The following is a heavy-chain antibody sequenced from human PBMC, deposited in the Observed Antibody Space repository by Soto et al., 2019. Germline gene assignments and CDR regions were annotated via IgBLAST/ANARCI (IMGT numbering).Heavy chain of an antibody. V-gene: IGHV4-34*01. Sequence: PSETLPLTCAVYGGSFSGYYWSWIRQPPGKGLEWIGEINHSGSTNYNPSLKSRVTISVDTSRNEFSLKLTSVTAADTAVYYCARATYNNLDYWGQGTLVTVSS. CDR1: GGSFSGYY. CDR3: ARATYNNLDY. CDR2: INHSGST. J-gene: IGHJ4*02. D-gene: IGHD4-4*01.